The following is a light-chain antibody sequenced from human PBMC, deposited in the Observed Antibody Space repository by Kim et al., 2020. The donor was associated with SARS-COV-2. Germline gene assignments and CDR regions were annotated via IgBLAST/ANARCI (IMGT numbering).Light chain of an antibody. CDR2: DAS. CDR3: QQYNTSLRT. Sequence: ASVGDRVTITCRAIQSIHRWLAWYQQKPGTAPKLLIFDASDLESGVPSRFSGNGSGTEFALTIGSLQPDDFATYYCQQYNTSLRTFGPGTKVDIK. CDR1: QSIHRW. J-gene: IGKJ1*01. V-gene: IGKV1-5*01.